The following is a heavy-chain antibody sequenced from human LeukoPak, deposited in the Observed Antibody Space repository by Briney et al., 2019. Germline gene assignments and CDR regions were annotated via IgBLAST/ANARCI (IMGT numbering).Heavy chain of an antibody. CDR1: GVTFSNYW. CDR2: ISPDATIT. Sequence: GGSLRLSCAASGVTFSNYWLHWVRQAPGEGLGWVSQISPDATITRYTDFVKGRFTISRDNSENTLHLHINYLKVEDTPVYYCARSCSATRCPADHWGQGTLVTVSS. CDR3: ARSCSATRCPADH. V-gene: IGHV3-74*01. J-gene: IGHJ4*02. D-gene: IGHD2-15*01.